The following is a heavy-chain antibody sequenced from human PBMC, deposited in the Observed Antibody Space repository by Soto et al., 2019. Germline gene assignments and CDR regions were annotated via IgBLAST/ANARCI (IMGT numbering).Heavy chain of an antibody. CDR1: GFTFSSYS. Sequence: PGGSLRLSCAASGFTFSSYSMNWVRQAPGKGLEWVSSISSSSSYIYYADSVKGRFTISRDNAKNSLYLQMNSLRAEDTAVYYCARNPDIVLMVYALPHPFFDYWGQGTLVTVSS. CDR2: ISSSSSYI. D-gene: IGHD2-8*01. CDR3: ARNPDIVLMVYALPHPFFDY. V-gene: IGHV3-21*01. J-gene: IGHJ4*02.